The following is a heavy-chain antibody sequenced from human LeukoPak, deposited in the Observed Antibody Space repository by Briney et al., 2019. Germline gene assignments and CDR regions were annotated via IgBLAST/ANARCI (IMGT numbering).Heavy chain of an antibody. CDR1: GFTVSNIY. Sequence: PGGSLRLSCAASGFTVSNIYMSWVRQAPGKGLEWVSIIHSGGITHYADSVKGRFTISRDNSKNTLYLQMNSLRAEDTAVYYCVRDRGIASTGGYGMDVWGQGTTVTVSS. CDR2: IHSGGIT. CDR3: VRDRGIASTGGYGMDV. J-gene: IGHJ6*02. V-gene: IGHV3-53*01. D-gene: IGHD6-13*01.